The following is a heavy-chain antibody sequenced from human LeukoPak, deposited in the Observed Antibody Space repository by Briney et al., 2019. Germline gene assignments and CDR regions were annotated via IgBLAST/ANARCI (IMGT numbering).Heavy chain of an antibody. CDR1: GGSFSGYY. CDR3: ARLGSENFDY. V-gene: IGHV4-34*01. CDR2: INHSGST. Sequence: SETLSLTCAVCGGSFSGYYWSWIRQPPGKGLEWIGEINHSGSTNYNPSLKSRVTISVDTSKNQFSLKLSSVTAADTAVYYCARLGSENFDYWGQGTLVTVSS. J-gene: IGHJ4*02.